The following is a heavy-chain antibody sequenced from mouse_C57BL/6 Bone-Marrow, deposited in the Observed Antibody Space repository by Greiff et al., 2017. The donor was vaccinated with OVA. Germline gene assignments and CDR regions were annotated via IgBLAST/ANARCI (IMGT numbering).Heavy chain of an antibody. J-gene: IGHJ3*01. D-gene: IGHD1-1*01. CDR3: ARDYYGSSCAY. V-gene: IGHV1-81*01. Sequence: VQRVESGAELARPGASVKLSCKASGYTFTSYGISWVKQRTGQGLEWIGEIYPRSGNTYYNEKFKGKATLTADKSSSTAYMELRSLTSEDSAVYFCARDYYGSSCAYWGQGTLVTVSA. CDR2: IYPRSGNT. CDR1: GYTFTSYG.